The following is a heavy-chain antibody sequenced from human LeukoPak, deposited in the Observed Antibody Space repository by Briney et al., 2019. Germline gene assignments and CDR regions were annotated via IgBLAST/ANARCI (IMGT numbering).Heavy chain of an antibody. CDR2: IYYSGST. J-gene: IGHJ4*02. CDR1: GGSISSSSYY. Sequence: PSETLSLTCTVSGGSISSSSYYWGWLRQPPRKGLEWIGSIYYSGSTYYNPSLKSRVTISVDTSKNQFSLKLSSVTAADTAVYYCARGGMIGYSSSWSPAGEVYYWGQGTLVTVSS. V-gene: IGHV4-39*07. CDR3: ARGGMIGYSSSWSPAGEVYY. D-gene: IGHD6-13*01.